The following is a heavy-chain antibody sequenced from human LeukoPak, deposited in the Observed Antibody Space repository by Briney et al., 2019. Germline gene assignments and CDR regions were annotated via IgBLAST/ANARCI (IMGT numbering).Heavy chain of an antibody. Sequence: GASVKVSCKVSGKTLSDLSIHWLRQPPGKGLEWLGGSDPEDGERIYAQMFQGRVTMTEDTSIDTAYMELSSLRSEDTAVYYCVTGFTTMAVDYFVYWGQGTLVTVSP. J-gene: IGHJ4*02. D-gene: IGHD5-18*01. CDR2: SDPEDGER. V-gene: IGHV1-24*01. CDR1: GKTLSDLS. CDR3: VTGFTTMAVDYFVY.